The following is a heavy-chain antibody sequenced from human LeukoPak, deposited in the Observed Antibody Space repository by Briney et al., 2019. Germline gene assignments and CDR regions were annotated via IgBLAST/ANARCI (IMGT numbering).Heavy chain of an antibody. CDR2: INPNSGGT. V-gene: IGHV1-2*02. CDR1: GYTFTGYY. J-gene: IGHJ5*02. D-gene: IGHD6-6*01. CDR3: ARVGMREQLGKNWFDP. Sequence: ASVKVSCKASGYTFTGYYMHWVRQAPGQGLEWMGWINPNSGGTNYAQKFQGRVTMTRDTSISTAYMELSRLRSDDTAVYYCARVGMREQLGKNWFDPWGPGTLVTVSS.